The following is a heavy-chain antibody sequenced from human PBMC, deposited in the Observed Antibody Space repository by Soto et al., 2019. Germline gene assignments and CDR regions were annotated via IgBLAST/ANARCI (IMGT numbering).Heavy chain of an antibody. CDR1: GFTFSIYA. D-gene: IGHD6-19*01. CDR3: AKVLKAVAGTYDY. J-gene: IGHJ4*02. V-gene: IGHV3-23*01. CDR2: ISGSGDYT. Sequence: EVQLLESGGGLVQPGGSLRLSCAASGFTFSIYAMSWVRQAPGKGLEWVSAISGSGDYTYYADSVKGRFAISRDNSKSTLYLQMNSLRAEDTAVYYCAKVLKAVAGTYDYWGQGTLVTVSS.